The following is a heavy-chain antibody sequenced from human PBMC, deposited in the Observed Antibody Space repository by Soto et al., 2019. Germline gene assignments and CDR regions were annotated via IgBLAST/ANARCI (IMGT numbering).Heavy chain of an antibody. CDR3: ARDPYSSGRYDY. J-gene: IGHJ4*02. D-gene: IGHD6-19*01. Sequence: GASVKVACKASCYTFTSYGISCVPQAPGHGLEWMGWISAYNGNTNYAQNLQGRVTMTTDTSTSTAYMEMRSLRYDDTAVYHCARDPYSSGRYDYWGQGT. CDR1: CYTFTSYG. CDR2: ISAYNGNT. V-gene: IGHV1-18*04.